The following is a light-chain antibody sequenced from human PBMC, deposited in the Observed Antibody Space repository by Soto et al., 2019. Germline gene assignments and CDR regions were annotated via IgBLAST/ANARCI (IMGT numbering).Light chain of an antibody. CDR3: SSCTDSNNLV. CDR2: QVT. V-gene: IGLV2-14*01. Sequence: QSALTQPASVSGSLGQSITISCTGTTRDIAGYNYISWYQQLPGKAPKLMIYQVTIRPSGISNRFSGSKSGNTASLTVSGLQTEDEADYYCSSCTDSNNLVFGAGTKLTVL. J-gene: IGLJ3*02. CDR1: TRDIAGYNY.